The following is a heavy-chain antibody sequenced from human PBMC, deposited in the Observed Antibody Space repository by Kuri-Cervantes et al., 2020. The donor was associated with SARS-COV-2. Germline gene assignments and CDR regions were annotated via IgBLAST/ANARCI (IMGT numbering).Heavy chain of an antibody. CDR1: GFTFDDYA. V-gene: IGHV3-9*01. CDR3: ASINRGARQEAGDY. CDR2: ISWNSGSI. D-gene: IGHD1-14*01. Sequence: GGSLRLSCAASGFTFDDYAMHWVRQAPGKGLEWVSGISWNSGSIGYADSVRGRFTISRDNAKNSLYLQMNSLRAEDTAVYYCASINRGARQEAGDYWGQGTLVTVSS. J-gene: IGHJ4*02.